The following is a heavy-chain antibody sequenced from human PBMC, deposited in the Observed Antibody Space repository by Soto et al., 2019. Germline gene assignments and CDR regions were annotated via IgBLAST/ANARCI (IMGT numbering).Heavy chain of an antibody. Sequence: QVQLQESGPGLVKPSETLSLTCTVSGASISGFYWSWIRKSAGKGLEWIGRIYATGTTYYNPSLKSRVMMSVDKSKKQFSLKLRSVTAADTAVYYCVRDGTKTLRDWFDPWGQGISVTVSS. J-gene: IGHJ5*02. CDR3: VRDGTKTLRDWFDP. D-gene: IGHD1-1*01. V-gene: IGHV4-4*07. CDR1: GASISGFY. CDR2: IYATGTT.